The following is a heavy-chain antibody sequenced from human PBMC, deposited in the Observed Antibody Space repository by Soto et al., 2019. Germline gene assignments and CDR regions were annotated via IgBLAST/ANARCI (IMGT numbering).Heavy chain of an antibody. Sequence: VHLLESGGGLVQPGGSLRLSCVASGFTFSGYAMNWVRQAPGKGLEWVAVISYDGSNKYYADSVKGRFTISRDNSKNTLYLQMNSLRAEDTAVYYCARGYGFGEFDYWGQGTLVTVSS. CDR3: ARGYGFGEFDY. J-gene: IGHJ4*02. CDR1: GFTFSGYA. V-gene: IGHV3-30-3*01. D-gene: IGHD3-10*01. CDR2: ISYDGSNK.